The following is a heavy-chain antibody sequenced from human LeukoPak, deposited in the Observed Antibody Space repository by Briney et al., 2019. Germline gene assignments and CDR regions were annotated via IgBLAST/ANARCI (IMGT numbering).Heavy chain of an antibody. CDR3: AKGVITAFDY. V-gene: IGHV1-3*01. CDR1: GYTFTGYA. CDR2: INAGNGNT. D-gene: IGHD3-22*01. Sequence: EASVKVSCTASGYTFTGYAIHWVRQAPGQRLEWMGWINAGNGNTKYSQEFQGRVTITRDTSASTATMELSSLRSEDTAVYYCAKGVITAFDYWGQGTLVTVSS. J-gene: IGHJ4*02.